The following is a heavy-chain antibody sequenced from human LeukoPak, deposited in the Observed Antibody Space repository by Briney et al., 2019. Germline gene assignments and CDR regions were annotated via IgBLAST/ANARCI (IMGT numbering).Heavy chain of an antibody. CDR1: GYTLTELS. D-gene: IGHD2-21*02. CDR2: FDPEDGET. CDR3: ATSPRLLPTEYFQR. Sequence: ASVKVSCKVSGYTLTELSMHWVRRAPGKGLEWMGGFDPEDGETIYAQKFQGRVTMTEDTSTDTAYMELSSLRSEDTAVYYCATSPRLLPTEYFQRWGQGTLVTVSS. J-gene: IGHJ1*01. V-gene: IGHV1-24*01.